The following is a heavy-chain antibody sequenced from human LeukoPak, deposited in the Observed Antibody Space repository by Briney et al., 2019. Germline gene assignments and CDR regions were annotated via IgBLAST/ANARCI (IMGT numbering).Heavy chain of an antibody. Sequence: SEALSITCTVSGVSISSYYWSWIRQPLGKGLEWIGYIYYSGSTNYNPSLKSRVTISVDTSKNQFSLKLSSVTAADTAVYCCARVRDYSSSWYDYYYYGMDVWGQGTTVTVSS. D-gene: IGHD6-13*01. CDR2: IYYSGST. CDR3: ARVRDYSSSWYDYYYYGMDV. CDR1: GVSISSYY. V-gene: IGHV4-59*01. J-gene: IGHJ6*02.